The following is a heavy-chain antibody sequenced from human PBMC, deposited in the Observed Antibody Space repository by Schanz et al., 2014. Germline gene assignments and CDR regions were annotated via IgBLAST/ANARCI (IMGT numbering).Heavy chain of an antibody. Sequence: EVQLLASGGGLVQPGGSLRLTCLTSGFTFTDHAMSWVRQAPGKGLEWVANINQDASEKYYVDSVKGRFTVSRDNAKNSLFLQMNSLRAEATAVYYCVKLPGATGTTSHFDYWGQGTLVTVSS. CDR2: INQDASEK. J-gene: IGHJ4*02. CDR1: GFTFTDHA. V-gene: IGHV3-7*03. D-gene: IGHD1-1*01. CDR3: VKLPGATGTTSHFDY.